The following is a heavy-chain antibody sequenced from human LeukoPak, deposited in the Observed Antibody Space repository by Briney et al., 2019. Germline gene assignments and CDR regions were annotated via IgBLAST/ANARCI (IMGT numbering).Heavy chain of an antibody. CDR3: AREGGGLDY. J-gene: IGHJ4*02. D-gene: IGHD3-16*01. Sequence: PGGSLRLSCAASGFGFSSYSMNWVRQAPGKGLEWISYISSSSSTIYNADSVKGRFTISRDNAKNTLYLQMNSLRVDATAVYYCAREGGGLDYWGQGTPVTVSS. CDR1: GFGFSSYS. V-gene: IGHV3-48*04. CDR2: ISSSSSTI.